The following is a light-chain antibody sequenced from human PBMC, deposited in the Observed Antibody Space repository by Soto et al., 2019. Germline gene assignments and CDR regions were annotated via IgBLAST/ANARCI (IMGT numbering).Light chain of an antibody. CDR1: SRDVGAYNY. Sequence: QSALTQPASMSGSPGQSITISCNGTSRDVGAYNYVSWYQRYPGKAPKLIIYEVTNRPSGVSNRFSGSKSGNTASLTISGLQAEDEADYYCSSYTGTILVFGGGTKLTVL. CDR2: EVT. J-gene: IGLJ3*02. CDR3: SSYTGTILV. V-gene: IGLV2-14*01.